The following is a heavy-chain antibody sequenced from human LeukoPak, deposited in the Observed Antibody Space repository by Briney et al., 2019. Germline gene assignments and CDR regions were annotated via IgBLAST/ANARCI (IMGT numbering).Heavy chain of an antibody. D-gene: IGHD6-13*01. V-gene: IGHV3-23*01. Sequence: GRSLRLSCAASGFTFSSYAMSWVRQAPGKGLEWVSAISGSGGSTYYADSVKGRFTISRDNSKNTLYLQMNSLRAEDTAVYYCARVGSSWQFDYWGQGTLVTVSS. J-gene: IGHJ4*02. CDR3: ARVGSSWQFDY. CDR2: ISGSGGST. CDR1: GFTFSSYA.